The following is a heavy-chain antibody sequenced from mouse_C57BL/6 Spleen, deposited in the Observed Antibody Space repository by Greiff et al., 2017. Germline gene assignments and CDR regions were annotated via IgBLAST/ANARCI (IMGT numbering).Heavy chain of an antibody. Sequence: EVQLQQSGPELVKPGASVKISCKASGYTFTDYYMNWVKQSHGKSLEWIGEINPNNGGTSYNQKFKGKATLTVDKSSSTAYMELRSLTSEDSAVYYCARSDYYGSSYAGFAYWGQGTLVTVSA. J-gene: IGHJ3*01. V-gene: IGHV1-26*01. CDR1: GYTFTDYY. CDR3: ARSDYYGSSYAGFAY. CDR2: INPNNGGT. D-gene: IGHD1-1*01.